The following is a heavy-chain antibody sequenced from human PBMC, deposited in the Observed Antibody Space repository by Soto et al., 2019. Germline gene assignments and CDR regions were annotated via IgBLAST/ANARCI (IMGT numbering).Heavy chain of an antibody. Sequence: SVPVSCTASGGTFSSYAISWVRQAPGQGLEWMGGIIPIFGTANYPQKFQGRVTITADESTSTAYMDLSSLRSEDTAVYYCASVLRFLEWLPPPDYYGMEVLGLGTPVTIS. CDR3: ASVLRFLEWLPPPDYYGMEV. J-gene: IGHJ6*02. CDR1: GGTFSSYA. D-gene: IGHD3-3*01. V-gene: IGHV1-69*13. CDR2: IIPIFGTA.